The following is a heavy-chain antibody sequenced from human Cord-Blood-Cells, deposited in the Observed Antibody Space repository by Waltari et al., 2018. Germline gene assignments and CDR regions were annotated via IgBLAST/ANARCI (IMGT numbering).Heavy chain of an antibody. CDR3: ARGYGWFQASWFDP. CDR1: GYTFPSQD. V-gene: IGHV1-8*01. Sequence: QVQPLQSGPEVKKPGASVKGSCKAAGYTFPSQDINWVRQDTGQGLEWMGWMNPNSGNTGYAQKFQGRVTMTRNTSISTAYMELSSLRSEDTAVYYCARGYGWFQASWFDPWGQGTLVTVSS. J-gene: IGHJ5*02. CDR2: MNPNSGNT. D-gene: IGHD6-19*01.